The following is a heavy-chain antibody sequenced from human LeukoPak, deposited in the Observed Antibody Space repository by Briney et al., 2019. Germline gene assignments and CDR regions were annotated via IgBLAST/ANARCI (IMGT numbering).Heavy chain of an antibody. V-gene: IGHV3-23*01. Sequence: PGGSLRLSCAASGFTFSSSAMSWVRQVPGKGLEWVSGISASGGSTYYADSVRGRFTISRDNSKNTVYLQMNSLRVEDAAVYYCAARLPLYGMDVWGQGTTVTVSS. J-gene: IGHJ6*02. D-gene: IGHD2-21*02. CDR2: ISASGGST. CDR3: AARLPLYGMDV. CDR1: GFTFSSSA.